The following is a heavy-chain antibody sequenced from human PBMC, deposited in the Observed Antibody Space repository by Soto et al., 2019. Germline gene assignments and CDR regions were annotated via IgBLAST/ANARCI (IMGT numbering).Heavy chain of an antibody. CDR1: DYAFTSYT. Sequence: QVQLVQSGAEVKKPGASVKVSCKASDYAFTSYTITWVRQAPGQGLEWMGWISPYNGNTDYAQKPQGRVTMTTDTSTSTAYMELRSLRSDDTAVYYCARAPVVVIAAAYFDSWGQGTLVTVSS. D-gene: IGHD2-15*01. J-gene: IGHJ4*02. CDR3: ARAPVVVIAAAYFDS. V-gene: IGHV1-18*01. CDR2: ISPYNGNT.